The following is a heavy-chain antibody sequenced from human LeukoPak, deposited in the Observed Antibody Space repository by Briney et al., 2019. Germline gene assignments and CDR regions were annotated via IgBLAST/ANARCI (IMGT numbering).Heavy chain of an antibody. J-gene: IGHJ2*01. CDR3: AKVGTTITTHWYLDL. CDR2: ISYDGSSR. CDR1: GFTFSSFG. D-gene: IGHD4-11*01. V-gene: IGHV3-30*18. Sequence: PGRSLRLSCAASGFTFSSFGMHWVRQAPGKGLEWVAVISYDGSSRSFAESVKGRFSIFRDNSKNTLSLQMNSLRPEDTAVYYCAKVGTTITTHWYLDLWGRGTLVTVSS.